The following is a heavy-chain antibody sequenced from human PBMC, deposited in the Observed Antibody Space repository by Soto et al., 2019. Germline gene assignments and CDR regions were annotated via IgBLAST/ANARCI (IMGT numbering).Heavy chain of an antibody. V-gene: IGHV2-5*02. D-gene: IGHD1-7*01. CDR1: GFSLSTSGXG. CDR2: IYWDDDK. Sequence: QITLKESGPTLVKPTQTLTLTCTFSGFSLSTSGXGVXXXRQPXXKALEWLALIYWDDDKRYSPSLKSRLTITKXXXXXXXXXXXXXXXXXXXXXXXXXXXWXYXXXXXXXYWGQGTLVTVSS. CDR3: XXXWXYXXXXXXXY. J-gene: IGHJ4*02.